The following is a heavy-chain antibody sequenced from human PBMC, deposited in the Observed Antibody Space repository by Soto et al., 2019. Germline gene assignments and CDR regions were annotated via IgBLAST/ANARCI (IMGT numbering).Heavy chain of an antibody. D-gene: IGHD3-10*01. CDR2: IRRNAYGGTT. Sequence: PGGSLRLSCTTSGFPFGGYALSLVRQAPGKGLEWVGFIRRNAYGGTTDYAASVKGRFTISRDDSKSIAYLQMNSLRTEDTALYYCTRAWSWDFDFWGQGRVVTVSS. CDR1: GFPFGGYA. V-gene: IGHV3-49*04. CDR3: TRAWSWDFDF. J-gene: IGHJ4*02.